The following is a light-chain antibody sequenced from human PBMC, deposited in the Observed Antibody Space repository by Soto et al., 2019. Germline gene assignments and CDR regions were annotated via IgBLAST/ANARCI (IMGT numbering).Light chain of an antibody. J-gene: IGLJ2*01. V-gene: IGLV1-47*01. Sequence: QAVVTQPPSASETPGQRVTISCSGSSSNIGSNYVYWYQQLPGTAPKLLIYRNNQRPSGVPDRFSGSKSGTSASLAISGLRSEDEGDYYCAAWDDNLNGVVFGGGTKVTVL. CDR2: RNN. CDR3: AAWDDNLNGVV. CDR1: SSNIGSNY.